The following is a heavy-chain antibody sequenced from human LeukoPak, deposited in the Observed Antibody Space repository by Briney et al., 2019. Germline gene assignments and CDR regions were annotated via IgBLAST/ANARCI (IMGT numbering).Heavy chain of an antibody. D-gene: IGHD3-22*01. CDR3: ARGYYDSSGSNWFDP. V-gene: IGHV4-59*01. J-gene: IGHJ5*02. Sequence: SETLSLTCTVSGGSISSYYWSWIRQPPGKGLEWVGYIYYSGSTNYNPSLKSRVTISVDTSKNQFSLKLSSVTAADTAVYYCARGYYDSSGSNWFDPWGQGTPVTVSS. CDR1: GGSISSYY. CDR2: IYYSGST.